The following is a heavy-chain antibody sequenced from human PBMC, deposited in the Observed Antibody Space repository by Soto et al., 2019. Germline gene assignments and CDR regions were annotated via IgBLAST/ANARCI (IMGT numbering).Heavy chain of an antibody. J-gene: IGHJ4*02. D-gene: IGHD1-26*01. CDR1: GFIFSDHY. CDR2: IKNKANSYTT. CDR3: TRISLVGATGGRYFDY. V-gene: IGHV3-72*01. Sequence: VQLVESGGGLVQPGGSLRLSCAASGFIFSDHYMDWVRQAPGKGLEWVGRIKNKANSYTTEYAASVKGRFTISRDDLKNSLYLQMNSLKTEDTAVYYCTRISLVGATGGRYFDYWGQGTLLTVSS.